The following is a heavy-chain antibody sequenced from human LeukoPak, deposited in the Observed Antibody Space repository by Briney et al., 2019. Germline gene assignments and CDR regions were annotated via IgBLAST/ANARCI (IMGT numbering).Heavy chain of an antibody. V-gene: IGHV3-7*01. Sequence: PGGSLRLSCAASGFTFSSYWMSWVRQAPGKGLEWVANIKQDGSEKYYVDSVKGRFTISRDNAKNSLYLQMNSLRAEDTAVYYCARGKGDSTYRPFGPWGQGSLVTVSS. J-gene: IGHJ5*02. CDR1: GFTFSSYW. CDR3: ARGKGDSTYRPFGP. D-gene: IGHD6-13*01. CDR2: IKQDGSEK.